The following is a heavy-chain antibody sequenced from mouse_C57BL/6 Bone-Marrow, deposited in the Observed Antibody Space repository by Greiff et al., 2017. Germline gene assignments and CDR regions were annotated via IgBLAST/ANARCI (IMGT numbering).Heavy chain of an antibody. CDR3: ARRDYSIYEGAMWY. D-gene: IGHD2-5*01. CDR1: GFTFSSYG. Sequence: EVQLVESGGDLVKPGGSLKLSCAASGFTFSSYGMSWVRQTPDKRLEWVATISSGGSYTYYPDSVKGRLTISRDNAKNTLYLQMSSLKSEDTAMYYCARRDYSIYEGAMWYWGQEASVTVSS. CDR2: ISSGGSYT. V-gene: IGHV5-6*01. J-gene: IGHJ4*01.